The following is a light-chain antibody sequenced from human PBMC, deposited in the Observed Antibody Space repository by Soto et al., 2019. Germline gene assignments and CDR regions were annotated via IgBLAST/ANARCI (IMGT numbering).Light chain of an antibody. CDR1: QSINNY. J-gene: IGKJ5*01. CDR2: ASS. V-gene: IGKV1-39*01. CDR3: QQTYSIPIT. Sequence: DVEMTESPSSLAASVGAGATFSCGASQSINNYVNWYKQRQGKAPKIVSHASSSLQGRVPLRFRGSGAGTDFTLTISSLKAEDFETYYCQQTYSIPITFGQGTRLEIK.